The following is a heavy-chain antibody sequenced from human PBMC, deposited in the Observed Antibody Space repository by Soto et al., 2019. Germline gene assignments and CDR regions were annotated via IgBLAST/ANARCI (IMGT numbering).Heavy chain of an antibody. D-gene: IGHD3-22*01. CDR2: ISSSGGTI. V-gene: IGHV3-11*01. CDR3: ARDIGHSSGHANHY. J-gene: IGHJ4*02. Sequence: GGSLRLSCAASGFTFSNYYMSWIRQAPGKGLEWVSSISSSGGTIYYADSVKGRFTISRDNAKNSMYLQMNSLRAEDTAVYYCARDIGHSSGHANHYWGQANLVTLSS. CDR1: GFTFSNYY.